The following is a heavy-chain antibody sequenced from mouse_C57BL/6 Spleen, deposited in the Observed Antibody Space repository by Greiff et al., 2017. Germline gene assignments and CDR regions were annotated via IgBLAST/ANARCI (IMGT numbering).Heavy chain of an antibody. J-gene: IGHJ2*01. CDR2: ISDGGSYT. Sequence: EVNVVESGGGLVKPGGSLKLSCAASGFTFSSYAMSWVRQTPEKRLEWVATISDGGSYTYYPDNVKGRFTISRDNAKNNLYLQMSHLKSEDTAMYYCARSRQLRLLLDYWGQGTTLTVSS. CDR1: GFTFSSYA. V-gene: IGHV5-4*03. CDR3: ARSRQLRLLLDY. D-gene: IGHD3-2*02.